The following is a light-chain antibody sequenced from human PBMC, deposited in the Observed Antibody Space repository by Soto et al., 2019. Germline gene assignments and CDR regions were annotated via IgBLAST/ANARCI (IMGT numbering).Light chain of an antibody. CDR2: EDN. J-gene: IGLJ1*01. V-gene: IGLV1-51*02. CDR3: GTWDSSLSVFV. CDR1: SSNIGKNY. Sequence: QSVLTQPPSVSAAPGQKVTFSCSGSSSNIGKNYVSWYQQVPGTAPKLLIYEDNKRRSGIPDRFSGSKSGTSATLGITGLQTGDEADYYCGTWDSSLSVFVFGTATKVTVL.